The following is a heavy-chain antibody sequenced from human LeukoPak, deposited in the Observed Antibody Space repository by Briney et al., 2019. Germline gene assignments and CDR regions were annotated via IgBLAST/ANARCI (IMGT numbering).Heavy chain of an antibody. D-gene: IGHD5-18*01. V-gene: IGHV3-21*01. J-gene: IGHJ3*02. CDR2: ISSSSSYI. Sequence: PGGSLRLSCAASGFTFSSYSMNWVRQAPGKGLEWVSSISSSSSYIYYADSVKGRFTISRDNAKNSLYLQMNSLRAEDTAVYYCARSLRLWPDAFDIWGQGTMVTVSS. CDR3: ARSLRLWPDAFDI. CDR1: GFTFSSYS.